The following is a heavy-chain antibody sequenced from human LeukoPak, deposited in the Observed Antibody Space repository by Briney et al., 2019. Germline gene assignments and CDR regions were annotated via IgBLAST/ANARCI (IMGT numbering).Heavy chain of an antibody. J-gene: IGHJ4*02. Sequence: SETLSLTCTVSGGSISSYYWSWIRQPAGKGLEWIGRIYTSGSTNYNPSLKSRVTISVDTSKNQFSLKLSSVTAADTAVYYCARERRDGYNSGYFDYWGQGTLVTVSS. CDR3: ARERRDGYNSGYFDY. V-gene: IGHV4-4*07. D-gene: IGHD5-24*01. CDR1: GGSISSYY. CDR2: IYTSGST.